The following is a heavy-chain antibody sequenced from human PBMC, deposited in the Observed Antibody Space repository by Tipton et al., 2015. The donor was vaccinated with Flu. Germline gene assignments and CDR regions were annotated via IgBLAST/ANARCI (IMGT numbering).Heavy chain of an antibody. CDR1: GGPISSYY. J-gene: IGHJ6*02. Sequence: TLSLTCTVSGGPISSYYWTWIRQSPGKGLEWIGDVYYSGITDYNPSLESRVSISLDKSKNQFSFNLNSVTGADTAVYFCARGWHYGSGNFWGTNRIFLYGVDVRGPGTTVTVSS. CDR2: VYYSGIT. V-gene: IGHV4-59*01. CDR3: ARGWHYGSGNFWGTNRIFLYGVDV. D-gene: IGHD3-10*01.